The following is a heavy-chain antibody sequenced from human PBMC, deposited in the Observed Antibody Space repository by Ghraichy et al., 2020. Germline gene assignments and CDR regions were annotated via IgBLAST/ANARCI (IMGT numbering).Heavy chain of an antibody. CDR1: GGSISSYS. D-gene: IGHD6-13*01. V-gene: IGHV4-59*01. CDR3: ARATSGTGPDY. CDR2: IYNSGST. Sequence: SETLSLTCTVSGGSISSYSWSWIRQPPGKGLEWIGYIYNSGSTNYNPSLKSRVTISADTSKNQFSLKLNSVTAADTAVYYCARATSGTGPDYWDQGTLVTVSS. J-gene: IGHJ4*01.